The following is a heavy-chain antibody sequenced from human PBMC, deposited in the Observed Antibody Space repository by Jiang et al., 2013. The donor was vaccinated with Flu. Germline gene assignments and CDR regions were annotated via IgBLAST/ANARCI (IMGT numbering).Heavy chain of an antibody. V-gene: IGHV3-23*01. CDR2: ISASGGST. J-gene: IGHJ3*02. CDR1: GFIFSRYG. Sequence: QLLESGEAWYTRGGSLRLSCAASGFIFSRYGMSWVRQAPGKGLEWVSSISASGGSTFYADSVMGRFTISRDNSQTALFLQMNGLRAEDTAVYYCANGPLWNDDAFDIWGQGTMVTVSS. D-gene: IGHD1-1*01. CDR3: ANGPLWNDDAFDI.